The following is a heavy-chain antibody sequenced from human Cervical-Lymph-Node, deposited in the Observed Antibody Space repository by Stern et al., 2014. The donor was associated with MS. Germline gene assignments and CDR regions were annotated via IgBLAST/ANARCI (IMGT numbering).Heavy chain of an antibody. J-gene: IGHJ4*02. CDR1: GFTFSSYG. CDR3: AKDLSMIVGMEIDY. D-gene: IGHD3-22*01. CDR2: ISYDGSNK. V-gene: IGHV3-30*18. Sequence: VQLEESGGGVVQPGRSLRLSCAASGFTFSSYGMHWVRQAPGKGLEWVAVISYDGSNKYYADSVKGRFTISRDNSKNTLYLQMNSLRAEDTAVYYCAKDLSMIVGMEIDYWGQGTLVTVSS.